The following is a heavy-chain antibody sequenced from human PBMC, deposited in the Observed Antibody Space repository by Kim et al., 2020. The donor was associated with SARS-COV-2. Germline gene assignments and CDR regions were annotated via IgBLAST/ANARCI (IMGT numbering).Heavy chain of an antibody. Sequence: VKGRFTISRDDSKNTLYLQMNSLKTEDTAVYYCTTDFYDFWSGYHHTFDYWGQGTLVTVSS. D-gene: IGHD3-3*01. J-gene: IGHJ4*02. V-gene: IGHV3-15*01. CDR3: TTDFYDFWSGYHHTFDY.